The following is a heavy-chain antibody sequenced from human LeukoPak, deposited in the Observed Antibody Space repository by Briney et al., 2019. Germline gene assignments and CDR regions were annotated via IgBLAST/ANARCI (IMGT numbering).Heavy chain of an antibody. CDR2: ICVSGGST. CDR1: GFTFISYA. CDR3: AKDAEVQPYYFDY. Sequence: GWSLSLSCAASGFTFISYAMSWARQAPAKGGEWVSGICVSGGSTYYVGSVRDRFTISRDSSKHTLYLQMNSLTAEDTAVYYCAKDAEVQPYYFDYWGQGTLVTVSS. V-gene: IGHV3-23*01. J-gene: IGHJ4*02. D-gene: IGHD1-1*01.